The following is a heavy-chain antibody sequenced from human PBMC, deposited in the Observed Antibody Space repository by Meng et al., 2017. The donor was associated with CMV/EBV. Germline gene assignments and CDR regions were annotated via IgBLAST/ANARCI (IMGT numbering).Heavy chain of an antibody. D-gene: IGHD3-3*01. Sequence: GGSLRLSCTASGFTFGDYPLSWVRQAPGKGLEWVGLIRNKPYSGTTEYAASVKGRFTVSRDDSKSIAYLQMNSLKTEDTAVCFCNIPRFGEVLVPFDYWGQGTLVTVSS. CDR2: IRNKPYSGTT. CDR3: NIPRFGEVLVPFDY. V-gene: IGHV3-49*04. J-gene: IGHJ4*02. CDR1: GFTFGDYP.